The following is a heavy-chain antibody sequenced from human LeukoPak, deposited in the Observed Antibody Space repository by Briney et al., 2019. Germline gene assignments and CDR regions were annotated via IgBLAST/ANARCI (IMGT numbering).Heavy chain of an antibody. Sequence: SETLSLTCTVSGVSISSSYSYWGWIRQPPGMGLEWIGSIYYTGNTYYNASLKSQVSISIYTSKNQFSPKLTSVTAADTAVYYCARQTGSGLFILPGGQGTLVTVSS. J-gene: IGHJ4*02. V-gene: IGHV4-39*01. CDR1: GVSISSSYSY. D-gene: IGHD3/OR15-3a*01. CDR3: ARQTGSGLFILP. CDR2: IYYTGNT.